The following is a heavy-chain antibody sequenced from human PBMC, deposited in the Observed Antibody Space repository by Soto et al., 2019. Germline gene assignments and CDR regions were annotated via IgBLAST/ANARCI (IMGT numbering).Heavy chain of an antibody. Sequence: SETLSLTCTVSGGSISSGGYYWNWIRQHPGKGLEWIGYIYYSGSTYYNPSLKSRVSISVDTSKNHFSLKLTSVTAAATAVYYCARLWYTNGWPVFDYWGQGTLVTVS. V-gene: IGHV4-31*03. D-gene: IGHD6-19*01. CDR1: GGSISSGGYY. CDR2: IYYSGST. CDR3: ARLWYTNGWPVFDY. J-gene: IGHJ4*02.